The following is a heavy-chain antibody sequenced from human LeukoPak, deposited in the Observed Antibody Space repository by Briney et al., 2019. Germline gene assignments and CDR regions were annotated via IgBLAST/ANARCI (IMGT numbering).Heavy chain of an antibody. V-gene: IGHV3-23*01. CDR3: ANWGIAAAGIFRSY. J-gene: IGHJ4*02. D-gene: IGHD6-13*01. CDR2: ISGSGGST. Sequence: GGSLRLSCAASGFTFSSYAMSWVRQAPGKGLEWVSAISGSGGSTYYADSVKGRFTISRDNSKNTLYLQMNSLRAEDTAVYCCANWGIAAAGIFRSYWGQGTLVTVSS. CDR1: GFTFSSYA.